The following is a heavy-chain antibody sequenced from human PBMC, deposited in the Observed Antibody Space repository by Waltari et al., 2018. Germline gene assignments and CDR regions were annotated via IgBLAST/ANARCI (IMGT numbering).Heavy chain of an antibody. V-gene: IGHV3-74*03. CDR3: ARYVVVTAGDY. D-gene: IGHD2-21*02. J-gene: IGHJ4*02. CDR1: GFTLSGYW. Sequence: EVQLGESGGGLVQTGGSLSLSCDASGFTLSGYWRHGVRQVPGKGRVWVGRITGDGSGTTYAASVKGRFTISRDNAKNTLFLQMNSLRDEDTAVYYCARYVVVTAGDYWGQGTLVAVSS. CDR2: ITGDGSGT.